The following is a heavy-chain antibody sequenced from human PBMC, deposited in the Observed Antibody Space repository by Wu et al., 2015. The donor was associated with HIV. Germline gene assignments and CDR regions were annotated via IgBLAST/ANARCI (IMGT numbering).Heavy chain of an antibody. CDR1: GGTFSSYA. D-gene: IGHD2-15*01. CDR3: ASVYCSGGSCYNWYFDL. J-gene: IGHJ2*01. Sequence: QVQLVQSGAEVKKPGSSVKVSCKASGGTFSSYAISWVRQAPGQGLEWMGGIIPIFGTANYAQKFQGRVTITTDESTSTAYMELSSLRSEDTAVYYCASVYCSGGSCYNWYFDLWGRGHPGHCLL. V-gene: IGHV1-69*05. CDR2: IIPIFGTA.